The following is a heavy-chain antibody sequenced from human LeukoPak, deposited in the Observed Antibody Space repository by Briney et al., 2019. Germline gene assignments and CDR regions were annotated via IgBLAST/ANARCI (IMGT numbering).Heavy chain of an antibody. V-gene: IGHV4-59*12. CDR3: ARGTRLVSRYCSGGSCYPYGMDV. J-gene: IGHJ6*02. D-gene: IGHD2-15*01. CDR1: GGSISSYY. CDR2: IYYSGST. Sequence: PSETLSLTCTVSGGSISSYYWSWIRQPPGKGLEWIGYIYYSGSTNYNPSLKSRVTISVDTSKNQFSLKLSSVTAADTAVYYCARGTRLVSRYCSGGSCYPYGMDVWGQGTTVTVSS.